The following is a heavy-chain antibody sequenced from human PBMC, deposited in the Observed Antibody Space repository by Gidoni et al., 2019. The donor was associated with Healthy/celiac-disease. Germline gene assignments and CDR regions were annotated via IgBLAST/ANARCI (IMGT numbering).Heavy chain of an antibody. CDR3: ARHARPQIAARLYLMLDFDY. V-gene: IGHV4-59*08. Sequence: QVQLQESGPGLVKPSETLSLTCTVSGGSISSYYWSWIRQPPGKGLEWIGYIYYSGSTNYNPSLKSRVTISVDMSKNQFSLKLSSVTAADTAVYYCARHARPQIAARLYLMLDFDYWGQGTLVTVSS. J-gene: IGHJ4*02. CDR1: GGSISSYY. D-gene: IGHD6-6*01. CDR2: IYYSGST.